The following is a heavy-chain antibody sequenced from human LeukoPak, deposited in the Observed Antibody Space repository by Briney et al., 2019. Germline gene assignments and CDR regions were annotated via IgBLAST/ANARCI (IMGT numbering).Heavy chain of an antibody. D-gene: IGHD2-2*01. V-gene: IGHV3-7*01. CDR2: IKQDGSEK. Sequence: PGGSLRPSCAASGFTFSSYWMNWVRQAPGKGLEWVANIKQDGSEKYYVDSVKGRFTISRDNAKNSLYLQMSSLRVEDTAVYYCARDGAPDAHCSSTSCAIRWGQGTLVTVSS. J-gene: IGHJ4*02. CDR1: GFTFSSYW. CDR3: ARDGAPDAHCSSTSCAIR.